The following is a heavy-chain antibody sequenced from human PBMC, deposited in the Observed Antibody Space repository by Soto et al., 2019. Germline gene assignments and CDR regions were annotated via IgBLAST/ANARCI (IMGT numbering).Heavy chain of an antibody. J-gene: IGHJ4*02. CDR1: GGSFTGYY. Sequence: QVQLQQWGAGLLKPSETLSLTCADYGGSFTGYYWSWIRQPPGKGLEWFGEINHSGSTNYNPSLKSGVNISVDTSKNQFSLKLSSVTAADTAVYYCARCRVVIAILEYWGQGTLVTVSS. V-gene: IGHV4-34*01. CDR3: ARCRVVIAILEY. CDR2: INHSGST. D-gene: IGHD2-21*01.